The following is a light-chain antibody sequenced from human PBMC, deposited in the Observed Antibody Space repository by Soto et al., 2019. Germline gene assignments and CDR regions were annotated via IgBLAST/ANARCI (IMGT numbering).Light chain of an antibody. V-gene: IGKV3-20*01. Sequence: EVVLTQSPGTLSLSRGERATLSCRASERIYSAYLGWYQQKPGQAPRLLIYGTSSRATGIPDRFSGSGSGTDFTLTISRLEPEDFAVXXXXXXXXXXIXFGQGTRLEL. J-gene: IGKJ5*01. CDR1: ERIYSAY. CDR3: XXXXXXXIX. CDR2: GTS.